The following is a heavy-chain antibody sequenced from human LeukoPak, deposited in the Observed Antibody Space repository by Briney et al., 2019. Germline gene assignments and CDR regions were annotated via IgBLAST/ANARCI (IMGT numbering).Heavy chain of an antibody. V-gene: IGHV3-23*01. CDR1: GFTFNTYD. Sequence: GGSLRLSCVASGFTFNTYDMSWVRQAPGKGLEWVSVISASGGSTYYTDSVKGRFIISRDNSKNTLYLQMNSLRAEDTAVYYCAKDLSADYWGQGTLVTVSS. CDR2: ISASGGST. CDR3: AKDLSADY. D-gene: IGHD1-26*01. J-gene: IGHJ4*02.